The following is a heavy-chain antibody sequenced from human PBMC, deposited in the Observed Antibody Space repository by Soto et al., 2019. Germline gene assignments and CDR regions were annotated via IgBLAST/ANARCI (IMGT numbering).Heavy chain of an antibody. CDR2: ISAYNGKT. J-gene: IGHJ3*01. Sequence: QVQLVQSGTEVKTPGASVKVSCHASGYTFTNYGTTWVRQAPGQGLEWKAWISAYNGKTHHAPFVQDRVTMTTDTSARTAYMELTSLRSDDTAVYYCARGGWNYGPGPFDLWGQGTMVTVSS. V-gene: IGHV1-18*04. CDR1: GYTFTNYG. D-gene: IGHD1-7*01. CDR3: ARGGWNYGPGPFDL.